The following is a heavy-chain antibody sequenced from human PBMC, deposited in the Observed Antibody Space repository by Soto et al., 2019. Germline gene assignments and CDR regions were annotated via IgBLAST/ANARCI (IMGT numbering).Heavy chain of an antibody. CDR1: DYTFTSYG. J-gene: IGHJ6*02. CDR2: ISAYNGNT. CDR3: ARDSPTYYDFWSGSYYYGMDV. D-gene: IGHD3-3*01. V-gene: IGHV1-18*01. Sequence: QVQLVQSGAEVKKPGASVKVSCKASDYTFTSYGISWVRQAPGQGLEWMGWISAYNGNTNYAQKLQGRVTMTTDTSTSTAYMELRSLRSDDTAMYYCARDSPTYYDFWSGSYYYGMDVWGQGTTVTVSS.